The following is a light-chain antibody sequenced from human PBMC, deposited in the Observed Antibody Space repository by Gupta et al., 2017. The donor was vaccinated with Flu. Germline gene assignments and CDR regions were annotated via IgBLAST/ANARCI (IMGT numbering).Light chain of an antibody. CDR1: QSINNW. J-gene: IGKJ2*01. Sequence: DIQMTQSPSTLSASVGDRVTITCRASQSINNWLAWYQQKPGTAPKLLIYEASNLHSGVPSRFSGSGSGTEFTLTISSLEPGDFATYYCLQGHSYPSTFGQGTKLDIK. CDR2: EAS. V-gene: IGKV1-5*03. CDR3: LQGHSYPST.